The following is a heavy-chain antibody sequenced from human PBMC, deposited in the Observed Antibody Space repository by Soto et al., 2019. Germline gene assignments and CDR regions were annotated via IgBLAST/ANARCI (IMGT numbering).Heavy chain of an antibody. CDR3: GRLAEAATGHTDFDF. CDR1: GGSISSSSYY. D-gene: IGHD2-15*01. V-gene: IGHV4-39*01. Sequence: PSETLSLTCTVSGGSISSSSYYWGWIRQPPGKGLEWIGSIYYSGSTYYNPSLKSRVTISVDTSKNQFSLKLSSVTAADTAVYYCGRLAEAATGHTDFDFWGQGTLVTVSS. CDR2: IYYSGST. J-gene: IGHJ4*02.